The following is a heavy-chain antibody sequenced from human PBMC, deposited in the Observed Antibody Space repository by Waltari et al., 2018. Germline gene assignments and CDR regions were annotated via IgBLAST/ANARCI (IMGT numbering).Heavy chain of an antibody. J-gene: IGHJ4*02. V-gene: IGHV3-53*02. CDR2: LYPAAFT. Sequence: EVQLVETGGGLTQPGASLRLCCSASDSIVSPTFMTGVRQAPGKGLEWVSTLYPAAFTYYADSVKGRFTISRDSSKNTLYLQMSSVRAEDTAVYYCARADVSTGGKYYFDFWGQGTLVSVSS. CDR1: DSIVSPTF. D-gene: IGHD3-16*01. CDR3: ARADVSTGGKYYFDF.